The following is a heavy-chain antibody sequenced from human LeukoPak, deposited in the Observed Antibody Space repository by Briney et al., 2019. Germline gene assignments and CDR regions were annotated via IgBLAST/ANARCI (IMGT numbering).Heavy chain of an antibody. CDR1: GGTFSSYA. CDR2: INPNSGGT. V-gene: IGHV1-2*02. CDR3: ASLPSSPTDYFDY. Sequence: ASVKVSCKASGGTFSSYAISWVRQAPGQGLEWMGWINPNSGGTNYAQKFQGRVTMTRDTSISTAYMELSRLRSDDTAVYYCASLPSSPTDYFDYWGQGTLVTVSS. J-gene: IGHJ4*02.